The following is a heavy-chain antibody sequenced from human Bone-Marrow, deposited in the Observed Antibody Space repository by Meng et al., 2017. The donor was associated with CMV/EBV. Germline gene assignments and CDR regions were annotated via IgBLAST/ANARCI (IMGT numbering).Heavy chain of an antibody. Sequence: GESLKISCAPSGFTVSSCALSWVRQAPGKGLEWVAGIKNRAGNTYYADSVKGRFTISRDNSKNTLYLQMNSLRAEDTAVYYCAKDPTELLWFGFYGMDVWGQGTTVTVSS. CDR3: AKDPTELLWFGFYGMDV. D-gene: IGHD3-10*01. J-gene: IGHJ6*02. CDR2: IKNRAGNT. CDR1: GFTVSSCA. V-gene: IGHV3-23*01.